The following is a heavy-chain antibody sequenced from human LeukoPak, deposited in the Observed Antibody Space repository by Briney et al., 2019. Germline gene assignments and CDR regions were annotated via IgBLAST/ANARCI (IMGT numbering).Heavy chain of an antibody. CDR1: GFTFSSYA. Sequence: PGGSLRLSCAASGFTFSSYAMSWVRQAPGKGLEWVSAISGSGGSTYYADSVKGRSTISRDNSKNTLYLQMNSLRAEDTAVYYCASYDFWSGSAYEYFQHWGQGTLVTVSS. CDR2: ISGSGGST. CDR3: ASYDFWSGSAYEYFQH. J-gene: IGHJ1*01. D-gene: IGHD3-3*01. V-gene: IGHV3-23*01.